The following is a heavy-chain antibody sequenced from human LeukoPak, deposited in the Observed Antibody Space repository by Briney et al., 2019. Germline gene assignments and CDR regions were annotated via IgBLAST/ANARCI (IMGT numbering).Heavy chain of an antibody. CDR2: IYYSGST. D-gene: IGHD3-22*01. V-gene: IGHV4-59*01. J-gene: IGHJ4*02. CDR1: GGSISSYY. CDR3: AGDTYYYDSSGYYPLGY. Sequence: PSETLSLTCTVSGGSISSYYWSWIRQPLGKGLEWMGYIYYSGSTKYNPSLQSRVTISVDTSKNQFSPKLSSVTAADTAVYYCAGDTYYYDSSGYYPLGYWGQGTLVTVSS.